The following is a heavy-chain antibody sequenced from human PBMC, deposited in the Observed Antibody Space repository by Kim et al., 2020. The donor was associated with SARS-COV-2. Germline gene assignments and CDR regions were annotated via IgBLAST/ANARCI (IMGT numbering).Heavy chain of an antibody. D-gene: IGHD2-2*01. J-gene: IGHJ4*02. CDR2: ISAYNGNT. CDR1: GYTFTSYG. Sequence: ASVKVSCKASGYTFTSYGISWVRQAPGQGLEWMGWISAYNGNTNYAQKLQGRVTMTTDTSTSTAYMELRSLRSDDTAVYYCAKYLVVVVPAAEALDYWGQGALVTVSS. CDR3: AKYLVVVVPAAEALDY. V-gene: IGHV1-18*04.